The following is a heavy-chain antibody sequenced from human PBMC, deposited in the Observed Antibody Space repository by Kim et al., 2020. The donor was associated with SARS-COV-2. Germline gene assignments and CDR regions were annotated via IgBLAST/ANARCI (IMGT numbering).Heavy chain of an antibody. V-gene: IGHV3-23*01. CDR1: GFTFSSYA. CDR3: AKGVYDYGYDY. Sequence: GGSLRLSCAASGFTFSSYAMSWVRQAPGKGLEWVSLISGSGGRTYYTDSVKGRFTISRDNSKNTLYLQMNSLRAEDTAVYYCAKGVYDYGYDYWGQGTLVTVSS. CDR2: ISGSGGRT. J-gene: IGHJ4*02. D-gene: IGHD4-17*01.